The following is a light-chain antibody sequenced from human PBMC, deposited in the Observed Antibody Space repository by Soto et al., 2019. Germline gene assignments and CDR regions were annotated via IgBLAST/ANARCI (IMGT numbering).Light chain of an antibody. V-gene: IGKV1-33*01. CDR1: QNINNY. J-gene: IGKJ1*01. CDR3: QQYENLPT. Sequence: DIQMTQSASSLSASFGDRVTITCQASQNINNYLNWYQQKPGRAPKLLIYDASNLEAGVPSRFRGSGSGTDFTFTISRLKPEDIATYYCQQYENLPTFGQGTKVDIK. CDR2: DAS.